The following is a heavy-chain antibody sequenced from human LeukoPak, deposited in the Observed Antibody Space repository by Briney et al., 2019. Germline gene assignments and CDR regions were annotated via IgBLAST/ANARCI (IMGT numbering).Heavy chain of an antibody. V-gene: IGHV4-4*07. Sequence: SETLSLTCTVSGGSISSYYWSWIRQPAGKGLEWIGRIYTSGSTNYNPSLKSRVTMSVDTSKNQFSLKLSSVTAADTAVYYCARQGSIVVVPANRFDPWGQGTLVTVSS. CDR1: GGSISSYY. J-gene: IGHJ5*02. CDR2: IYTSGST. CDR3: ARQGSIVVVPANRFDP. D-gene: IGHD2-2*01.